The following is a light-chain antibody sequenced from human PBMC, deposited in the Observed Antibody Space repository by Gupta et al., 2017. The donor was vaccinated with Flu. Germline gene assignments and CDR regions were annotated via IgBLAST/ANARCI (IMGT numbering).Light chain of an antibody. Sequence: VMTQSPVTLSVSPGERATLSCRASQSVSSNSAGYQQKPGQSPRLLMYGASTRATGIPARFSGSGSGTEFTLTISSLQSEDFAVSYCQQYNIWPSTFGQGTKVEIK. J-gene: IGKJ1*01. CDR1: QSVSSN. CDR3: QQYNIWPST. V-gene: IGKV3-15*01. CDR2: GAS.